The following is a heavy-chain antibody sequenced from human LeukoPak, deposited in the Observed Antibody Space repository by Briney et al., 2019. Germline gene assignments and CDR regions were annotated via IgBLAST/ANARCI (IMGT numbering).Heavy chain of an antibody. J-gene: IGHJ3*02. CDR1: GFTFSSYG. CDR2: INSDGSST. V-gene: IGHV3-74*01. Sequence: GGSLRLSCAASGFTFSSYGMHWVRQAPGKGLVWVSRINSDGSSTSYADSVKGRCTISRDDAKNKLYLQMNSLRAEDTAVYYCARDGGGASGGYDAFDIWGQGTMVTVSS. D-gene: IGHD3-16*01. CDR3: ARDGGGASGGYDAFDI.